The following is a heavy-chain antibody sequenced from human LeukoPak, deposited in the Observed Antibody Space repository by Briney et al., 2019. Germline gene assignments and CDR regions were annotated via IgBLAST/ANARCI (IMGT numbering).Heavy chain of an antibody. CDR1: GASVSSGRYF. D-gene: IGHD3-22*01. CDR3: ARVYYYDTNYFDY. V-gene: IGHV4-61*01. Sequence: SETLSLTCSVSGASVSSGRYFWSWIRQSPGKGLEWIGYLYYSGSPNYNPSLKSRVTISIDTSKNQFSLRLNSVTAADTAVYYCARVYYYDTNYFDYWGQGTLVTVSS. J-gene: IGHJ4*02. CDR2: LYYSGSP.